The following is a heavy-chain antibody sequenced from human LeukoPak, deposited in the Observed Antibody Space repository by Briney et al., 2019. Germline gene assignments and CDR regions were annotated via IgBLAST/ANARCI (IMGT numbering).Heavy chain of an antibody. CDR3: TVLNYYDSSGYSPYYYYYYMDV. V-gene: IGHV3-49*04. J-gene: IGHJ6*03. CDR1: GFTFSNYA. CDR2: IRSKAYGGTT. Sequence: GGSLRLSCAASGFTFSNYAMSWVRQAPGKGLEWVGFIRSKAYGGTTEYAASVKGRFTISRDDSKSIAYLQMNSLKTEDTAVYYCTVLNYYDSSGYSPYYYYYYMDVWGKGTTVTVSS. D-gene: IGHD3-22*01.